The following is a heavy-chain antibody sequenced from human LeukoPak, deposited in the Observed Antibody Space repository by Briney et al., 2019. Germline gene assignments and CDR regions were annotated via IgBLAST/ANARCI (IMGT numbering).Heavy chain of an antibody. V-gene: IGHV4-4*07. CDR2: IYTSGST. D-gene: IGHD3-10*01. Sequence: SETLSLTCTVSGGSISSYYWSWIRQPAGKGLEWIGRIYTSGSTNYNPSLKSRVTMSVDTSKNQFSLKLSSVTAADTAVYYCAGEFDYYGSGSYWLFDYWGQGTLVTVFS. J-gene: IGHJ4*02. CDR3: AGEFDYYGSGSYWLFDY. CDR1: GGSISSYY.